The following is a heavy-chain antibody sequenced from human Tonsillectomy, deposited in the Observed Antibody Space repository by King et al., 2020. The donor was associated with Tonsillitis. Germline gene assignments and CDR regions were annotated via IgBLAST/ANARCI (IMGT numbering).Heavy chain of an antibody. J-gene: IGHJ4*02. CDR1: GFTFSNAW. CDR3: TTDYRPVNFDY. D-gene: IGHD3-16*02. Sequence: EVQLVESGGGLVKPGGSLRLSCAASGFTFSNAWMSWVRQAPGKGLEWVGRIKSKTDGGTTDYAAPVKCRFTISRDDSKNTLYLQMNSLKIEDTAVYYCTTDYRPVNFDYWGQGTLVTVSS. CDR2: IKSKTDGGTT. V-gene: IGHV3-15*01.